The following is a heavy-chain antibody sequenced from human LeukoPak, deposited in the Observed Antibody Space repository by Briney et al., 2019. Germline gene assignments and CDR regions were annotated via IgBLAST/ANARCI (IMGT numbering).Heavy chain of an antibody. CDR2: INPNTGGT. D-gene: IGHD5-18*01. CDR1: GYTFTGYY. Sequence: GASVKVSCKASGYTFTGYYMHWVRQAPGQGLEWMGWINPNTGGTNYAQRFQGRVTMTRDTSISTAYMELSSLRSDDTAVYYCAIMVTTTNIDYWGQGTLVIVSS. J-gene: IGHJ4*02. CDR3: AIMVTTTNIDY. V-gene: IGHV1-2*02.